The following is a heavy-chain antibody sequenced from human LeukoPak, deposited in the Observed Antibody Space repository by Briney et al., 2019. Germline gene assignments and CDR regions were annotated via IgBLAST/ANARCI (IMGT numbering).Heavy chain of an antibody. D-gene: IGHD5-18*01. J-gene: IGHJ4*02. V-gene: IGHV3-74*01. CDR3: ARDGYSFGHDFDY. CDR1: GFTFSSYW. CDR2: IKGDGSST. Sequence: QAGGALRLSCAASGFTFSSYWMHWVRPTPGKGLVWVSRIKGDGSSTSYADSVKGRFIISRDNAKNTLYLQMNSLRAEDTAVYYCARDGYSFGHDFDYWGQGTLVTVSS.